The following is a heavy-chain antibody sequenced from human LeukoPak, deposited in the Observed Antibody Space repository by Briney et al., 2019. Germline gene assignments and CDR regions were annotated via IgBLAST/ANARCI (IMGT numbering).Heavy chain of an antibody. V-gene: IGHV1-18*01. D-gene: IGHD2/OR15-2a*01. CDR1: GYTFTSYG. Sequence: ASVKVSCKASGYTFTSYGISWVRQAPRQGLEWMGWISAYNGNTNYAQKLQGRVTMTTDTSTSTAYMELRSLRSDDTAVYYCARDNSLVSPVDYWGQGTLVTVSS. CDR2: ISAYNGNT. J-gene: IGHJ4*02. CDR3: ARDNSLVSPVDY.